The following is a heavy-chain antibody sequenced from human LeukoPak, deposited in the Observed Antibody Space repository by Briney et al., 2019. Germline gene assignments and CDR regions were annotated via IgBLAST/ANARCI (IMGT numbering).Heavy chain of an antibody. D-gene: IGHD3-10*01. CDR2: FDPEDGET. Sequence: GASVKVSCKVSGYTLTELSMHWVRQAPGKGLEWMGGFDPEDGETIYAQKFQGRVTMTRDTSISTAYMELSRLRSDDTAVYYCARGLLTMVRGVTRTPIDYWGQGTLVTVSS. V-gene: IGHV1-24*01. CDR1: GYTLTELS. J-gene: IGHJ4*02. CDR3: ARGLLTMVRGVTRTPIDY.